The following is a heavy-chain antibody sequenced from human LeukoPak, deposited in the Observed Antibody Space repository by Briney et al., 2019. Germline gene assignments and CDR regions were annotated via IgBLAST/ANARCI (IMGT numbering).Heavy chain of an antibody. CDR2: INTNTGNP. CDR1: EYTFTSYA. Sequence: ASVKVSCKASEYTFTSYAMNWVRQAPGQGLEWMGWINTNTGNPTYAQGFTGRFVFSLDTSVSTAYLQISSLKAEDTAVYYCAREGGRGYSSSQFEGYWGQGTLVTVSS. J-gene: IGHJ4*02. D-gene: IGHD6-13*01. V-gene: IGHV7-4-1*02. CDR3: AREGGRGYSSSQFEGY.